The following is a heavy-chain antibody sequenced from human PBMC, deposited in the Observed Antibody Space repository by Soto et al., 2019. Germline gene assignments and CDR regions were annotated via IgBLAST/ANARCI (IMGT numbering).Heavy chain of an antibody. J-gene: IGHJ6*02. Sequence: GGSLRLSCAASGFTFSSYSMNWVRQAPGKGLEWVSYISSSSSTIYYADSVKGRFTISRDNAKNSLYLQMNSLRDEDTAVYYCARGLIAVAGETFANYYYYYGMDVWGQGTTVTVSS. V-gene: IGHV3-48*02. D-gene: IGHD6-19*01. CDR1: GFTFSSYS. CDR2: ISSSSSTI. CDR3: ARGLIAVAGETFANYYYYYGMDV.